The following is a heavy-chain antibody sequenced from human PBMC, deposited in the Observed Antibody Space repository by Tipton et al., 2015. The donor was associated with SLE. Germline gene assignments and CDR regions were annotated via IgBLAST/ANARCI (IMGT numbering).Heavy chain of an antibody. CDR3: ARGGKMRFDR. J-gene: IGHJ4*02. Sequence: SLRLSCAASGFTFSTYAMSWVRQGPGKVLEWVSAISGRGGGTYYADSVKGRFTISRDSAKNTLYLQMNSLRAEDTGVYYCARGGKMRFDRWGQGTLVTVSS. CDR1: GFTFSTYA. V-gene: IGHV3-23*01. CDR2: ISGRGGGT. D-gene: IGHD4-23*01.